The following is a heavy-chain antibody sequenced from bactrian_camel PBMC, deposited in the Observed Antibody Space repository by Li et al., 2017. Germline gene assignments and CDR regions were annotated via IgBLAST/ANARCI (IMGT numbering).Heavy chain of an antibody. J-gene: IGHJ4*01. Sequence: DVQLVESGGGSVQAGGSLRVSCAASGFTFADSGIAWYRQIPPHNDCERVSGITGDGVATYSESVKGRFTISIDNAKNTLYLQMNSLRAGDTAVYYCAAGLFADFGLGLGTQVTVS. D-gene: IGHD5*01. V-gene: IGHV3-1*01. CDR1: GFTFADSG. CDR2: ITGDGVA.